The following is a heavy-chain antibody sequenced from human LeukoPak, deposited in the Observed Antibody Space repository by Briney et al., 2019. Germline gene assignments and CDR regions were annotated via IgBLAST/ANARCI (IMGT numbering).Heavy chain of an antibody. Sequence: GASVKVSCKASGYTFTNYYIHWVREAAGQGLEWAGIINPSSGSTGYAQKFQDRVTMTRDTSTSTLYLELSSLWSEDTAVYYCARGGSGSHYSPFDYWGQGTLVTVSS. J-gene: IGHJ4*02. CDR3: ARGGSGSHYSPFDY. D-gene: IGHD3-10*01. V-gene: IGHV1-46*01. CDR1: GYTFTNYY. CDR2: INPSSGST.